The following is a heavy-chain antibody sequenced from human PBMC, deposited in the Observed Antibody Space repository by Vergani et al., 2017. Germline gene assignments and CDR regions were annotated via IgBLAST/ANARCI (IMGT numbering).Heavy chain of an antibody. D-gene: IGHD6-25*01. V-gene: IGHV4-34*01. CDR3: ARARLAAMDV. Sequence: QVQLQQWGAGLLKPSETLSLTCAVYGGSFSGYYWSWIRQPPGKGLEWIGEINHSGSTNYNPSLKSRVTISVDTSKTQFSLKLSSVTAADTAVYYCARARLAAMDVWGKGTTVTVSS. CDR1: GGSFSGYY. J-gene: IGHJ6*03. CDR2: INHSGST.